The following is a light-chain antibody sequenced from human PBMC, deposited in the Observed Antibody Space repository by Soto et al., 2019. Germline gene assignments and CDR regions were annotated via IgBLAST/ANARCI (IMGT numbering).Light chain of an antibody. CDR3: VQGTYWPPT. CDR1: QSLVYSNGNTY. J-gene: IGKJ4*01. V-gene: IGKV2D-30*01. CDR2: KVS. Sequence: DVVMTQSPLSLPVTLGQPASISCRSSQSLVYSNGNTYLNWFHQRPGLSPRRLIYKVSNWDAGVPASVSGSGSGTDFTLNISRVEAEDAGVYYCVQGTYWPPTFGGGTKVEIK.